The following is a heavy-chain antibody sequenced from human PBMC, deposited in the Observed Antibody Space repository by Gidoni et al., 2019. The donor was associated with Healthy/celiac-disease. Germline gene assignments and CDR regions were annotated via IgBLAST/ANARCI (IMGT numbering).Heavy chain of an antibody. V-gene: IGHV3-23*01. D-gene: IGHD3-22*01. Sequence: EVQLLESGGGLVQPGGSVRLSCAASGFTFSSNAMSWVRQAPGKGLEWVSAMSGSGGSTYYADSVKGRFTISRDNSKNTLYLKMNSLRAEDTAVYYCAKKEPFRDYYDSSGYYSGWFDPWGQGTLVTVSS. CDR1: GFTFSSNA. J-gene: IGHJ5*02. CDR3: AKKEPFRDYYDSSGYYSGWFDP. CDR2: MSGSGGST.